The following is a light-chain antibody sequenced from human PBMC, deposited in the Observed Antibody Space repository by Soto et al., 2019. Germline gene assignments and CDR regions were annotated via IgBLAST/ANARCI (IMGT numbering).Light chain of an antibody. CDR2: GAS. CDR3: QQYVNWPPWT. CDR1: QSVSSN. J-gene: IGKJ1*01. Sequence: EILMTQSPATLAVSPGERATLSCRASQSVSSNLAWYQQKPGQAPRLLIYGASTRASGIPARFSGGGSGTEFTLTISSLQSEDFAVYYCQQYVNWPPWTFGQGTKVDIK. V-gene: IGKV3-15*01.